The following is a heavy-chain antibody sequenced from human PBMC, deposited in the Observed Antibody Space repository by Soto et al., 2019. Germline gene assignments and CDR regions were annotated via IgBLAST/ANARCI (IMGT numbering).Heavy chain of an antibody. V-gene: IGHV3-66*04. CDR1: GFTVSSNY. Sequence: EVHLVESGGGLVQPGGSLRLSCVGSGFTVSSNYMSWVRQAPRKGLEWVSVIYSGGSTYYADSMKGRLTISRDNSKNTVYLKMNSVRAEDTAVYHCARPSSSGWPYCGMDVWDQGTTVTVSS. CDR2: IYSGGST. D-gene: IGHD6-19*01. J-gene: IGHJ6*02. CDR3: ARPSSSGWPYCGMDV.